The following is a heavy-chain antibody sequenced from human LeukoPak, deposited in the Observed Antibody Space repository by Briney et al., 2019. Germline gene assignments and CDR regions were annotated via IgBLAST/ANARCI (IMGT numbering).Heavy chain of an antibody. CDR3: ARDRMAATGWFDP. Sequence: TPSETLSLTCTVSGGSISSYYWSWIRQPPGKGPEWIGYIYYSGSTNYNPSLKSRVTISVDTSKNQFSLKLSSVTAADTAVYYCARDRMAATGWFDPWGQGTLVTVSS. CDR1: GGSISSYY. CDR2: IYYSGST. J-gene: IGHJ5*02. V-gene: IGHV4-59*01. D-gene: IGHD2-15*01.